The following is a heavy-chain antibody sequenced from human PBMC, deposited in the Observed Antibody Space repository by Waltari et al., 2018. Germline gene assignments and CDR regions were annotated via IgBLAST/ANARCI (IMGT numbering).Heavy chain of an antibody. D-gene: IGHD6-13*01. CDR2: ISWDGGST. CDR1: GFTFDDYD. J-gene: IGHJ6*03. Sequence: EVQLVESGGVVVQPGGSLRLSCAASGFTFDDYDMHWVRHAPGKGLEWVSLISWDGGSTYYADSVKGRFTISRDNSKNSLYLQMNSLRAEDTALYYCAKEGYSSSSHYYYYYYMDVWGKGTTVTVSS. V-gene: IGHV3-43D*04. CDR3: AKEGYSSSSHYYYYYYMDV.